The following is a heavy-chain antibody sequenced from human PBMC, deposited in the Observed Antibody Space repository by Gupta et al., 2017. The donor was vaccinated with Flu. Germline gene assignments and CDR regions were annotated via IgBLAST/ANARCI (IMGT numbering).Heavy chain of an antibody. V-gene: IGHV3-30*18. J-gene: IGHJ6*03. Sequence: QMQLVESGGGLVQFGTSLRLSCAASGFRSGCYVMHWVRQAPGKGLEWVADIASDGSHKDYADSVRGRFTISRDNSKNTLSLEMDSLRVEDTAVYYCAKDGPWTASCPYYCYYMDVWGKGTTVTVSS. CDR3: AKDGPWTASCPYYCYYMDV. CDR1: GFRSGCYV. D-gene: IGHD2-2*01. CDR2: IASDGSHK.